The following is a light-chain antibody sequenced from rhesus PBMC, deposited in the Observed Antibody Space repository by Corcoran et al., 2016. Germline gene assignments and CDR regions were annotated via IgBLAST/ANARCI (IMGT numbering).Light chain of an antibody. V-gene: IGKV3-10*01. J-gene: IGKJ2*01. Sequence: QVILTQSPATLSLSPGERATLSYRASQSVSSYLAWYQPKPGQAPRLLIYGASSRATGIPDRFSGSGSGTDCTLTSSSLGPEDVGVYHCYQHSSGYSFGQGTKVEIK. CDR2: GAS. CDR1: QSVSSY. CDR3: YQHSSGYS.